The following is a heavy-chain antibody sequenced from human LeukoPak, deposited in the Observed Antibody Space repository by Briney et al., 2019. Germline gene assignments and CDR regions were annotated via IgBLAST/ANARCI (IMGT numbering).Heavy chain of an antibody. D-gene: IGHD3-10*01. CDR2: IKAGNGNT. CDR3: ARMTMVRGVIGYYYGMDV. V-gene: IGHV1-3*01. Sequence: ASVKVSCKASGYTFTSYAMHWVRQPPGQSLEWMGWIKAGNGNTKYSQKFQGRVTITRDTSASTAYMELSSLRSEDTAVYYCARMTMVRGVIGYYYGMDVWAKGPRSPSPQ. J-gene: IGHJ6*04. CDR1: GYTFTSYA.